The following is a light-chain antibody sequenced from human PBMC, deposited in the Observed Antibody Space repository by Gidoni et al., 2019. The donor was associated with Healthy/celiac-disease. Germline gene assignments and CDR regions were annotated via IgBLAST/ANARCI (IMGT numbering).Light chain of an antibody. Sequence: SYELTQPPSVSVSPGQTASITCSGDKLANKYTYWYQQKPGHSPVLVIYQDSKRPSGIPERFSGSNSGITATLTISETQAMDEADYYCQAWDSTAAYVFGPGTKVSVL. CDR1: KLANKY. CDR2: QDS. CDR3: QAWDSTAAYV. J-gene: IGLJ1*01. V-gene: IGLV3-1*01.